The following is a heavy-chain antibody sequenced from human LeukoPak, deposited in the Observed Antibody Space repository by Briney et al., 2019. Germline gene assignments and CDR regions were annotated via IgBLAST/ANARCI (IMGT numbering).Heavy chain of an antibody. D-gene: IGHD6-19*01. Sequence: PSETLSLTCAVSGGSISSSNWWSWVRQPPGKGLEWIGEIYHSGSTYYNPSLKSRVTISVDTSKNQFSLKLSSVTAADTAVYYCAREAVAGIYYYYYGMDVWGQGTTVTVSS. CDR2: IYHSGST. CDR3: AREAVAGIYYYYYGMDV. J-gene: IGHJ6*02. V-gene: IGHV4-4*02. CDR1: GGSISSSNW.